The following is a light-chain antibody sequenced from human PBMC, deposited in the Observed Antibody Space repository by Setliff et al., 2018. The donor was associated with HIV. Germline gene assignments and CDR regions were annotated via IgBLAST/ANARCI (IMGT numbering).Light chain of an antibody. J-gene: IGLJ1*01. V-gene: IGLV1-40*01. CDR3: QSYDSSLSGYV. CDR2: DNS. Sequence: QSVLAQPPSVSGAPGQRVSISCTGSSSNIGSIYDVHWYQHLPGTAPKLLIYDNSNQPPGVPDRFSGSKSGTSASLAITGLQAEDEADYYCQSYDSSLSGYVFGTGTKVTVL. CDR1: SSNIGSIYD.